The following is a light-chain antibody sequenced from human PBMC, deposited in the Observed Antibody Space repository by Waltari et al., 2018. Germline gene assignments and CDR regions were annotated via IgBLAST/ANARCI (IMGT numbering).Light chain of an antibody. CDR1: RSVLYSSNNKNY. CDR2: WAA. CDR3: QQRSNWPRT. J-gene: IGKJ1*01. Sequence: DFVMTQSPDSLAVSLGERATINCKSSRSVLYSSNNKNYLAWYQQKQRQPPKLLIYWAATRESGVPDRFSGSGSATDFTLTISSLEPEDFAFYYCQQRSNWPRTFGQGTKVEI. V-gene: IGKV4-1*01.